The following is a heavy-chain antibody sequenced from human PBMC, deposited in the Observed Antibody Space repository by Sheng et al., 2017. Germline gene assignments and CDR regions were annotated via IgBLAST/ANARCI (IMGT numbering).Heavy chain of an antibody. CDR3: ARDYVQWEPRTPYYYYGMDV. CDR1: GFTFSDYY. D-gene: IGHD1-26*01. V-gene: IGHV3-11*01. J-gene: IGHJ6*02. Sequence: QVQLVESGGGLVKPGGSLRLSCAASGFTFSDYYMSWIRQAPGKGLEWVSYISSSGSTIYYADSVKGRFTISRDNAKNSLYLQMNSLRAEDTAVYYCARDYVQWEPRTPYYYYGMDVWGQGTTVTVSS. CDR2: ISSSGSTI.